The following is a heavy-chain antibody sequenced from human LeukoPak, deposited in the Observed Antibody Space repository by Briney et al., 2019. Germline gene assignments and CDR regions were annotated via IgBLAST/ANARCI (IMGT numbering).Heavy chain of an antibody. Sequence: GGSLRLSCVGSGFIFGKYAMTWVRQAPGKGLEWVSTISGGGDSTWNADSVKGRFTVSRDNSKNTLYLQMSSLRVEDTAVYYCAKRGSSETRWYPFDYWGQETLVTVSS. CDR1: GFIFGKYA. CDR2: ISGGGDST. CDR3: AKRGSSETRWYPFDY. D-gene: IGHD2-15*01. V-gene: IGHV3-23*01. J-gene: IGHJ4*02.